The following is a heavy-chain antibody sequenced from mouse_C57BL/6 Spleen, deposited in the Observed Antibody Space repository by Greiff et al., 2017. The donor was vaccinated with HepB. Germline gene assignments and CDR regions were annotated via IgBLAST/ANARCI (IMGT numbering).Heavy chain of an antibody. CDR3: ARDRYYYGSSYRYYAMDY. CDR2: ISDGGSYT. J-gene: IGHJ4*01. V-gene: IGHV5-4*01. CDR1: GFTFSSYA. Sequence: EVQLVESGGGLVKPGGSLKLSCAASGFTFSSYAMSWVRQTPEKRLEWVATISDGGSYTYYPDNVKGRFTISRDNAKNNLYLQMSHLKSEDTAMYYCARDRYYYGSSYRYYAMDYWGQGTSVTVSS. D-gene: IGHD1-1*01.